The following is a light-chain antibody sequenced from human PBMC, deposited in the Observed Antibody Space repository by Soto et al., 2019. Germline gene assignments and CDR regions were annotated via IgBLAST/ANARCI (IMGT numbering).Light chain of an antibody. V-gene: IGKV1-5*03. CDR2: KTS. CDR1: QTISSL. Sequence: DIQLTQSPSTLSASVGDRATITCRASQTISSLLAWYQQKPGKAPKLLIYKTSKRASGIPSRFSGTGSGTEFTLTISSLQPDDFATYYCQYCNNYCRTFGQGTKVDIK. J-gene: IGKJ1*01. CDR3: QYCNNYCRT.